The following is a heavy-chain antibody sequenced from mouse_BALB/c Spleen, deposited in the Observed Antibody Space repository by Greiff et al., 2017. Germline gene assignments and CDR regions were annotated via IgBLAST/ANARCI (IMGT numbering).Heavy chain of an antibody. CDR2: ISSGGSYT. CDR3: ARVYYGSSYWYFDV. Sequence: DVKLVESGGGLVKPGGSLKLSCAASGFTFSSYAMSWVRQSPEKRLEWVAEISSGGSYTYYPDTVTGRFTISRDNAKNTLYLEMSSLRSEDTAMYYCARVYYGSSYWYFDVWGAGTTVTVSS. D-gene: IGHD1-1*01. V-gene: IGHV5-9-4*01. CDR1: GFTFSSYA. J-gene: IGHJ1*01.